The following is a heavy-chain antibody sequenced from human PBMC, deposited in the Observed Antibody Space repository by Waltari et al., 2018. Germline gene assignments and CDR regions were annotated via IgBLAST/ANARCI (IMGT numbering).Heavy chain of an antibody. CDR3: AREDYFGSGGGLDT. CDR1: GDSITSGNFY. CDR2: IADSGDG. V-gene: IGHV4-30-4*08. D-gene: IGHD3-10*01. Sequence: QVQLRESGPGLVKTSQTLSLICTVSGDSITSGNFYWSWIRQPPGKGLEWIGYIADSGDGKYHPSLMSRLTISVDTPKNQLSLKLSSVTATDTAVYYCAREDYFGSGGGLDTWGQGTMVTVSS. J-gene: IGHJ3*02.